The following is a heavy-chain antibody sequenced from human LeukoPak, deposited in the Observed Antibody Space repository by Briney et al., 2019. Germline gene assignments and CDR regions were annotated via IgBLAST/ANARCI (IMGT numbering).Heavy chain of an antibody. V-gene: IGHV1-69*05. D-gene: IGHD6-13*01. CDR1: GGTFSSYA. J-gene: IGHJ4*02. CDR3: ARDRYSSSWYDY. Sequence: ASVKVSCKASGGTFSSYAISWVRQAPGQGLEWMGGIIPIFGTANYAQKFQGRVTITTDESTNTAYMELSSLRSEDTAVYYCARDRYSSSWYDYWGQGTLVTVSS. CDR2: IIPIFGTA.